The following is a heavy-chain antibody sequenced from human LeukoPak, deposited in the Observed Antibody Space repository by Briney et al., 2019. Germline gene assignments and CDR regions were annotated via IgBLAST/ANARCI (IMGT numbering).Heavy chain of an antibody. CDR2: ISGSGGST. D-gene: IGHD6-13*01. J-gene: IGHJ6*03. CDR1: GFTFSSYG. CDR3: AREASSPLIDYYYYMDV. V-gene: IGHV3-23*01. Sequence: GGSLRLSCAASGFTFSSYGMSWVRQAPGRGLEWVSAISGSGGSTYYADSVKGRFTISGDNAKNSLYLQMNSLRAEDTAVYYCAREASSPLIDYYYYMDVWGKGTTVTVSS.